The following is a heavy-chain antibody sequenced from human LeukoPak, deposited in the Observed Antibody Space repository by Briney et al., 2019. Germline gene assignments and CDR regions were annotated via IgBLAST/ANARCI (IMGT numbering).Heavy chain of an antibody. CDR1: GGSISSTSYY. D-gene: IGHD3/OR15-3a*01. J-gene: IGHJ4*02. CDR3: ARHGGTDWAHFDY. Sequence: PSETLSLTCTVSGGSISSTSYYWGWIRQPPGKGLEWIGSIYYSGGTYYNPSLKSRVTISVDTSKNQFSLKLSSVTAADTAVYYCARHGGTDWAHFDYWGQGTLVTVSS. CDR2: IYYSGGT. V-gene: IGHV4-39*01.